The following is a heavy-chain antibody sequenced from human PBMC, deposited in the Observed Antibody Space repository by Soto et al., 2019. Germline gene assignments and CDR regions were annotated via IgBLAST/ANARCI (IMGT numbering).Heavy chain of an antibody. D-gene: IGHD2-2*01. J-gene: IGHJ5*02. V-gene: IGHV4-34*01. CDR2: INHSGST. Sequence: PSETLSLTCSVSGGSISSYYCSWFRQPPGKGLEWIGEINHSGSTNYNPSLKSRVTISVDTSKNQFSLKLSSVTAADTAVYYCARGKRGVYCSSTSCYNNWFDPWGQGTLVTVSS. CDR1: GGSISSYY. CDR3: ARGKRGVYCSSTSCYNNWFDP.